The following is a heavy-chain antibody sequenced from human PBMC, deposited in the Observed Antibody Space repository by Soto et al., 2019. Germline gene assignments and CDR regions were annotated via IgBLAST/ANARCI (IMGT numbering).Heavy chain of an antibody. Sequence: SETLSLTCTVSGGSISSYYWSWIRQPPGKGLEWIGYIYYSGSTNYNPSLKSRVTISVDTSKNQFSLKLSSVTAADTAVYYCARVLGSQSKGSFGSFDYWGQGTLVTVSS. J-gene: IGHJ4*02. CDR3: ARVLGSQSKGSFGSFDY. V-gene: IGHV4-59*01. D-gene: IGHD3-16*01. CDR2: IYYSGST. CDR1: GGSISSYY.